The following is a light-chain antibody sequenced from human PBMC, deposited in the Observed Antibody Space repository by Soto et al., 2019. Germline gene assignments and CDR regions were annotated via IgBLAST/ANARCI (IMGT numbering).Light chain of an antibody. Sequence: THPPRSLSLHTGERATPSGPVSQSVTSGYLAWYQQRAGQAPRLLIYDASGRVTGIPDRFSGSGSGTDFTLTISRLEPEDSAVYYCQQYGSSPRTFGQGTKVDIK. V-gene: IGKV3-20*01. CDR1: QSVTSGY. CDR2: DAS. J-gene: IGKJ1*01. CDR3: QQYGSSPRT.